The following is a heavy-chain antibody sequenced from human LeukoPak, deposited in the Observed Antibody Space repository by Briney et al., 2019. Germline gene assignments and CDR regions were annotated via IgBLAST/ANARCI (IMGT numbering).Heavy chain of an antibody. D-gene: IGHD3-16*01. CDR2: TYHWSKWFN. Sequence: SQTLSLTCAISGDSVTSGIWNWIRQSPSRGLEWLGRTYHWSKWFNDYAVSVESRMTINADTSRNQFSLQLNSETPEDTAVYYCARDLHGSRGEFDYWGQGTLVTVSS. CDR3: ARDLHGSRGEFDY. V-gene: IGHV6-1*01. CDR1: GDSVTSGI. J-gene: IGHJ4*02.